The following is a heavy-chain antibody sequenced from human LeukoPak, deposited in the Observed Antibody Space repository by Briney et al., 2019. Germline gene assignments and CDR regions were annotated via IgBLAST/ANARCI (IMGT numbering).Heavy chain of an antibody. Sequence: ASVEVSCKVSGYTLTKLSMHWVRQAPGKGLEWMGTFDPEDGERLYAQKFQGRLTMTEDTSTDTAYMELSSLRSEDTAVYYCATVYSYDSSAYYRLDYWGQGTLVTVSS. CDR2: FDPEDGER. D-gene: IGHD3-22*01. J-gene: IGHJ4*02. CDR1: GYTLTKLS. V-gene: IGHV1-24*01. CDR3: ATVYSYDSSAYYRLDY.